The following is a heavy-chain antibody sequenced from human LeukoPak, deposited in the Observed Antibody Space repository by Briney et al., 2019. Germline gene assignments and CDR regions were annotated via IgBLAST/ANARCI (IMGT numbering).Heavy chain of an antibody. CDR3: AGGYCNGGSCIDAFDI. Sequence: PGGSLRLSCAASRFTVSSNYMSWVRQAPGKGLEWVSVIYSGGSTYYADSVKGRFTISRDNSKNTLYLQMNSLRAEDTAVYYCAGGYCNGGSCIDAFDIWGQGTMVTVSS. CDR2: IYSGGST. V-gene: IGHV3-66*01. D-gene: IGHD2-15*01. CDR1: RFTVSSNY. J-gene: IGHJ3*02.